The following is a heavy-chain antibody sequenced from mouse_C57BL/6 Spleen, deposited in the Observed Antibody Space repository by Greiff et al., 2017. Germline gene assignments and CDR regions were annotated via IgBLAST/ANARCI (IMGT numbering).Heavy chain of an antibody. V-gene: IGHV1-26*01. D-gene: IGHD1-1*01. CDR2: INPNNGGT. CDR1: GYTFTDYY. Sequence: EVQLQQSGPELVKPGASVKISCKASGYTFTDYYMNWVKQSHGKSLEWIGDINPNNGGTSYNQKFKGKATLTVDKSSSTAYMELRSLTSEDSAVYYCARRGAPASSYWYFDVWGTGTTVTVSS. J-gene: IGHJ1*03. CDR3: ARRGAPASSYWYFDV.